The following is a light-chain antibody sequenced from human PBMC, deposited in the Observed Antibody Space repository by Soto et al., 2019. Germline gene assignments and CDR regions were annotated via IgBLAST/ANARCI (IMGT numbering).Light chain of an antibody. CDR1: QSISSY. CDR2: AAS. V-gene: IGKV1-39*01. Sequence: DIQMTQSPSSLSASVGDRVTITCRASQSISSYLNGYQQKPGKAPKLLIYAASSLQSGVRSRFSGKGSGTDFTHTISNLQPEDFATYYCQRSFRTPLTFGGGTKVELK. J-gene: IGKJ4*01. CDR3: QRSFRTPLT.